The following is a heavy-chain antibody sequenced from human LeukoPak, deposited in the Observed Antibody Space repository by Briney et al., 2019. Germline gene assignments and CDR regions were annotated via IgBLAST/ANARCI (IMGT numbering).Heavy chain of an antibody. V-gene: IGHV4-30-4*08. J-gene: IGHJ6*03. CDR2: IYYSGST. CDR3: ARAYCNSTSCYTDYYYMDV. CDR1: GGSISSGDYY. Sequence: SETLSLTCTVSGGSISSGDYYWSWIRQPPGKGLEWIGYIYYSGSTYYNPSLKSRVTISVDTSKNQFSLKLSSVTAADTAVYYCARAYCNSTSCYTDYYYMDVWGKGTTVTVSS. D-gene: IGHD2-2*02.